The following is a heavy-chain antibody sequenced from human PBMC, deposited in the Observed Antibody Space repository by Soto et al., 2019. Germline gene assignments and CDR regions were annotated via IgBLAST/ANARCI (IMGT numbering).Heavy chain of an antibody. CDR2: INHSGST. Sequence: QVQLQQWGAGLLKPSETLSLTCAVYGGSFSGYYWSWIRQPPGKGLEWIGEINHSGSTNYNPSLKRRVTISVDTSKNQFSLKLSSVTAADTAVYYCAILEGYGDYEGYYYYYMDVWGKGTTVTVSS. V-gene: IGHV4-34*01. CDR1: GGSFSGYY. CDR3: AILEGYGDYEGYYYYYMDV. J-gene: IGHJ6*03. D-gene: IGHD4-17*01.